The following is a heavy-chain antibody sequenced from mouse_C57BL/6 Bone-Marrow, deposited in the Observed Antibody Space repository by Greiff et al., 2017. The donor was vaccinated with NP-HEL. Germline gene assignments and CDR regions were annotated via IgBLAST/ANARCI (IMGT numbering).Heavy chain of an antibody. CDR3: ARQTAQATTSSYYAMDY. Sequence: EVQVVESGGGLVQPGESLKLSCESNEYEFPSHDMSWVRKTPEKRLELVAAINSDGGSTYYPDTMERRFIIARDNTKKTLYLQMSRLRAEDTALYYCARQTAQATTSSYYAMDYWGQGTSVTVSS. CDR1: EYEFPSHD. J-gene: IGHJ4*01. CDR2: INSDGGST. D-gene: IGHD3-2*02. V-gene: IGHV5-2*01.